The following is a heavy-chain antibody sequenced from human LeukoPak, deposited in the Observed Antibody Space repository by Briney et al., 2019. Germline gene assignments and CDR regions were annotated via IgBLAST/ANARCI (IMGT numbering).Heavy chain of an antibody. D-gene: IGHD2-2*01. Sequence: PSETLSLTCTVSGGSISSYYWSWIRQPPGKGLEWIAYISTSGSTKYNPSLQSRVTISVDTSKNQFALKLTSVTAAYTAVYYCARRRGYCSSSSCYGFDPWGQGTLVTVSS. CDR1: GGSISSYY. V-gene: IGHV4-4*08. CDR3: ARRRGYCSSSSCYGFDP. CDR2: ISTSGST. J-gene: IGHJ5*02.